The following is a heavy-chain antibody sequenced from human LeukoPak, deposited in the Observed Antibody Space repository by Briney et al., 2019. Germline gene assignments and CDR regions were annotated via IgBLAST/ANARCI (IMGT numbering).Heavy chain of an antibody. CDR1: GFTFSGSA. CDR2: IRSKANSYAT. V-gene: IGHV3-73*01. Sequence: GGSLRLSCAASGFTFSGSAMHWVRQASGIGLEWVGRIRSKANSYATAYAASVKGRFTISRDDSKNTAYLQMNSLKTEDTAVYYCTRPANCSSTSCYHYYYYFMDVWGKGTTVTVSS. D-gene: IGHD2-2*01. J-gene: IGHJ6*03. CDR3: TRPANCSSTSCYHYYYYFMDV.